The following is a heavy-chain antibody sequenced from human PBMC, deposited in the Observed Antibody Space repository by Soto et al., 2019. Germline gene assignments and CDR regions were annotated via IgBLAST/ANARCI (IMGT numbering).Heavy chain of an antibody. D-gene: IGHD3-10*01. CDR2: ISAYNGNT. V-gene: IGHV1-18*01. Sequence: QVQLVQSGAEVKKPGASVKVSCKASGYTFTSYGISWVRXAPXXXXXXMGWISAYNGNTNYAQKLQGRVTMTTDTSTSTAYMELRSLRSDDTAVYYCARDLGHVLLWFGELSNWGQGTLVTVSS. CDR1: GYTFTSYG. J-gene: IGHJ4*02. CDR3: ARDLGHVLLWFGELSN.